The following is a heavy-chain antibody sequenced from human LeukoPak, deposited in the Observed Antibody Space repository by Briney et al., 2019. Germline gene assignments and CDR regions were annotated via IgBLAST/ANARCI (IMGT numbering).Heavy chain of an antibody. CDR1: GYTFTNND. D-gene: IGHD6-19*01. CDR2: MNPNSGNT. J-gene: IGHJ4*02. Sequence: ASVKVSCKASGYTFTNNDINWVRQATGQGLEWMGWMNPNSGNTGYAQKFQGRVTMTRNTSISTAYMELSSLRSEDTAVYYCARRQGKQWPYRVGYQFDYWGQGTLVTVSS. CDR3: ARRQGKQWPYRVGYQFDY. V-gene: IGHV1-8*02.